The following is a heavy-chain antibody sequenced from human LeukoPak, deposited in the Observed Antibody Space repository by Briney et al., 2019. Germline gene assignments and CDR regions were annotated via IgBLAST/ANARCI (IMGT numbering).Heavy chain of an antibody. D-gene: IGHD1-1*01. CDR1: GFTFTYV. V-gene: IGHV3-23*01. Sequence: GGSLTLSCAASGFTFTYVMSWVRQAPGKGLEWVSSISVRDDSTYYADSVRGRFTISRDNSKNTVYLQMKSLRAEDTAIYYCAKNRQQLIPEDFDYWGKGTLVTVSS. J-gene: IGHJ4*02. CDR2: ISVRDDST. CDR3: AKNRQQLIPEDFDY.